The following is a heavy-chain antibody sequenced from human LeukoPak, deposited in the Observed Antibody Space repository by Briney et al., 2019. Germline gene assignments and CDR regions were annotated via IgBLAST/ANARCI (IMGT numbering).Heavy chain of an antibody. CDR1: GGSISSGGYY. J-gene: IGHJ5*02. CDR2: IYYSGST. V-gene: IGHV4-31*03. CDR3: ARRGHGYCSSTSCYMASDNWFDP. Sequence: PSETLSLTCTVSGGSISSGGYYWSWIPQHPGKGLEGIGYIYYSGSTFDNPSLKSRVTISVDTSKNQFSLKLSSVTAADTAVYYCARRGHGYCSSTSCYMASDNWFDPWGQGTLVTVSS. D-gene: IGHD2-2*02.